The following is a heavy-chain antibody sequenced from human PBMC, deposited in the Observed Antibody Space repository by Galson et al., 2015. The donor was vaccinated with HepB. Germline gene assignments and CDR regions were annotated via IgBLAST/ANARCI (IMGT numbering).Heavy chain of an antibody. D-gene: IGHD3-22*01. CDR3: ARDPYDSSGYLVGYFDY. CDR2: ISAYNGNT. J-gene: IGHJ4*02. V-gene: IGHV1-18*01. CDR1: GYTFTSYG. Sequence: SGAEVKKPGASVKVSCRASGYTFTSYGISWVRQAPGQGLEWMGWISAYNGNTNYAQKLQGRVTMTTDTFTTTAYMELRSLRSDDTAVYYCARDPYDSSGYLVGYFDYWGQGTLVTVSS.